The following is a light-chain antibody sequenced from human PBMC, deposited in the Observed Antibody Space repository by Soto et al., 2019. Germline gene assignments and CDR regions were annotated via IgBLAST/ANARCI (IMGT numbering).Light chain of an antibody. J-gene: IGKJ2*01. V-gene: IGKV2-30*01. CDR1: QSLVYSNGDTY. Sequence: DIVMTQSPLSLPVTLGQPASISCRSSQSLVYSNGDTYLNWFQQRPGQSPRRLIYKVSNRASGVPDRFSGSGSGTGFPLKINRVEAEDVGMYYCMQGTPWPYTFGQGTKLEIK. CDR3: MQGTPWPYT. CDR2: KVS.